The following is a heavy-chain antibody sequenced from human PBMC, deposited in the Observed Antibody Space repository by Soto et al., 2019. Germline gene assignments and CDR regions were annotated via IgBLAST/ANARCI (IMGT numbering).Heavy chain of an antibody. CDR2: INPSGGST. V-gene: IGHV1-46*03. CDR1: GYTFTSYY. Sequence: ASVKVSCKASGYTFTSYYMHCVRQAHGQGLEWMGIINPSGGSTSYAQKFQGRVTMTRDTSTSTVYMELSSLRSEDTAVYYCARAKRLGYCTNGVCPDFDYWVQGTLVTVSS. CDR3: ARAKRLGYCTNGVCPDFDY. D-gene: IGHD2-8*01. J-gene: IGHJ4*02.